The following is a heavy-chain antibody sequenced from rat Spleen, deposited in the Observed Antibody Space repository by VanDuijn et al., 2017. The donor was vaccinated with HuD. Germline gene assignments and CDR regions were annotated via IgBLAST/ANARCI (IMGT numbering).Heavy chain of an antibody. CDR2: ITNAAGKV. CDR3: TTGDYGYTRLFAY. J-gene: IGHJ3*01. D-gene: IGHD1-9*01. Sequence: EVQLVESGGGLVQPGRSLKLSCVASGFTFNNYWMTWIRQAPGKGLEWVASITNAAGKVHYPDSVKGRFTISRDNAKSSLYLQMDSLRSEDTATYYCTTGDYGYTRLFAYWGQGTLVTVSS. V-gene: IGHV5-31*01. CDR1: GFTFNNYW.